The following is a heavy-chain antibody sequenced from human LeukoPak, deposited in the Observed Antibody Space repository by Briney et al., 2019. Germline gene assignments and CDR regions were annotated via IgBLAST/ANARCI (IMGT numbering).Heavy chain of an antibody. CDR1: GYSISSGYY. Sequence: PSETLSLTCAVSGYSISSGYYGGWIRQPPGKGLGGIGNIYHSGSTYYNPSLKSRVTISVDTSKNQFSLKLSSVTAADTAVYYCARHNYVPAAMVDVWGEGTTVTVSS. D-gene: IGHD2-2*01. J-gene: IGHJ6*04. CDR2: IYHSGST. CDR3: ARHNYVPAAMVDV. V-gene: IGHV4-38-2*01.